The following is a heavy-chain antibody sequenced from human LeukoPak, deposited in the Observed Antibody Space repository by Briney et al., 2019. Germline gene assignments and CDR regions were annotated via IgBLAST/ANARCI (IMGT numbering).Heavy chain of an antibody. Sequence: GGSLRLSCAASGFTFSNYWMSWVRRAPGKGLEWVANIKQDGSETNYVDSVRGRFTISRDNAKNSLYLQMNSLRADDTAIYYCARDFWGAYRVDFYDYWGQGALVTVSS. CDR2: IKQDGSET. CDR1: GFTFSNYW. D-gene: IGHD3-3*01. CDR3: ARDFWGAYRVDFYDY. J-gene: IGHJ4*02. V-gene: IGHV3-7*01.